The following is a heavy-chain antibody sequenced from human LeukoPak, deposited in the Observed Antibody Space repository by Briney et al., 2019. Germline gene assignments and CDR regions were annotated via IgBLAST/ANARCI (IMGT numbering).Heavy chain of an antibody. CDR2: ISYDGSNK. D-gene: IGHD3-3*01. CDR1: GFTFSSYG. V-gene: IGHV3-30*18. Sequence: PGRSLRLSCAASGFTFSSYGMHWVRQAPGKGLEWVAVISYDGSNKYYADSVKGRFTISRDNSKNTLYLQMNSLRAEDTAVYYCAKGTFTIFGVAILWGQGTLVTVSS. J-gene: IGHJ4*02. CDR3: AKGTFTIFGVAIL.